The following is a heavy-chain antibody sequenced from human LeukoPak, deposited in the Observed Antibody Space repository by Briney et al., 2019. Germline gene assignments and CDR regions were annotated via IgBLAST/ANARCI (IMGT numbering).Heavy chain of an antibody. CDR1: GGSFSGYY. V-gene: IGHV4-34*01. CDR3: ARLPWGSYRLVDY. CDR2: INHSGST. D-gene: IGHD3-16*02. Sequence: PSETLSLTCAVYGGSFSGYYWSWIRQPPGKGLEWIGEINHSGSTNYIPSLKSRVTISVDTSKNQFSLKLSSVTAADTAVYYCARLPWGSYRLVDYWGQGTLVTVSS. J-gene: IGHJ4*02.